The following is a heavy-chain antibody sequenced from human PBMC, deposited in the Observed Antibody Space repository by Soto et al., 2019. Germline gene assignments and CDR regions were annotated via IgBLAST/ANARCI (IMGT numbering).Heavy chain of an antibody. Sequence: GESLKISCNGSGYSFAGYWIGWVRQMPGKGLDWMGVIYPGDSDTRYSPSFHGQVTISADKSISTAYLQWSSLKASDTAMYFCARLPGVRGVFDGFNVWGQGTMVTVSS. CDR1: GYSFAGYW. CDR2: IYPGDSDT. CDR3: ARLPGVRGVFDGFNV. V-gene: IGHV5-51*01. J-gene: IGHJ3*01. D-gene: IGHD3-10*01.